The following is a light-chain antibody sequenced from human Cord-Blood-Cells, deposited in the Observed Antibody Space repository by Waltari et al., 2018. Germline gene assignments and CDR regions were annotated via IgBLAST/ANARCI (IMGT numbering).Light chain of an antibody. CDR3: SSYTSSSTLV. CDR1: SSDVGGYNY. J-gene: IGLJ3*02. Sequence: QSALTQPASVSGSPGQSITISCTGTSSDVGGYNYVSWYQQHQGKPPKLIIYDVSNRPSGVSTRCSGSKSGNTASLTISGLQAEDEADYYCSSYTSSSTLVFGGGTKLTVL. V-gene: IGLV2-14*03. CDR2: DVS.